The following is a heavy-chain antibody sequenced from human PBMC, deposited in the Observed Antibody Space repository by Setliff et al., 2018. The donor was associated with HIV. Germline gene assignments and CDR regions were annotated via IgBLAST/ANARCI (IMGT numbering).Heavy chain of an antibody. D-gene: IGHD3-22*01. Sequence: PSETLSLTCTVSGGSIRGYYWSWLRQPPGKGLEWIGYVCYTGSTTYSPSLKSRLTISVDTSQHQFPLKLTSVTAADTAVYYCARQVPIPGVAVTPIDFWGQGILVTVSS. V-gene: IGHV4-59*08. CDR1: GGSIRGYY. J-gene: IGHJ4*02. CDR3: ARQVPIPGVAVTPIDF. CDR2: VCYTGST.